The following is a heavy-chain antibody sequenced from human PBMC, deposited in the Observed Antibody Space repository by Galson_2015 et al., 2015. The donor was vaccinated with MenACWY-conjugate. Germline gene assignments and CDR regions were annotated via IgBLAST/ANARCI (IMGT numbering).Heavy chain of an antibody. V-gene: IGHV3-7*03. CDR2: IKQDGSEK. J-gene: IGHJ4*02. CDR3: VRTLDGSGHDY. Sequence: SLRLSCAASGLIFRSYWMSWVRQAPGKGPEWVANIKQDGSEKYYVDSVKGRFTISRDNAKNSLYLQMNSLRVEDTAVYYCVRTLDGSGHDYWSQGNLVTVSS. CDR1: GLIFRSYW. D-gene: IGHD6-19*01.